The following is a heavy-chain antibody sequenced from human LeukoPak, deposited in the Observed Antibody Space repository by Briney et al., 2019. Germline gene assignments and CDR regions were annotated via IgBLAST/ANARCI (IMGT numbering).Heavy chain of an antibody. CDR3: ARDPAYCGGDCSHYYYYGMDV. CDR2: IWYDGSNK. CDR1: GFTFSSYG. D-gene: IGHD2-21*02. Sequence: GGSLRLSCAASGFTFSSYGMHWVRQAPGKGLEWVAVIWYDGSNKYYADSVKGRFTISRDNSKNTLYLQMNSLRAEDTAVYYCARDPAYCGGDCSHYYYYGMDVWGQGTTVTVSS. J-gene: IGHJ6*02. V-gene: IGHV3-33*01.